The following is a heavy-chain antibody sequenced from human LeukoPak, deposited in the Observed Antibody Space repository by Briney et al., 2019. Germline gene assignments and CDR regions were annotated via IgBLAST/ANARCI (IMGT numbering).Heavy chain of an antibody. CDR1: GGSISSYY. CDR3: ARESSWGFKFDY. Sequence: ASETLSLTCTVSGGSISSYYWSWIRQPAGKGLEWIGRIFTSGSTNYNPSLKSRVTMSVDTSKNQFSLKLSSVTAADTAVYCCARESSWGFKFDYWGQGTLVTVSS. CDR2: IFTSGST. V-gene: IGHV4-4*07. D-gene: IGHD3-16*01. J-gene: IGHJ4*02.